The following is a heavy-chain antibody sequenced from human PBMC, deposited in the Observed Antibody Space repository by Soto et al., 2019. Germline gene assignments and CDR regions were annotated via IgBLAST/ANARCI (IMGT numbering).Heavy chain of an antibody. CDR2: IIPISGTA. Sequence: QVQLVQSGAEVKKPGSSVKVSCKASGGTFSSYAISWVRQAPGQGLEWMGGIIPISGTANYAQKFQGRVTITADESTSTAYMELSSLRSEDKAVYYCARDSCSSTSCYWDYYYYGMDVWGQVTTVTVSS. D-gene: IGHD2-2*01. V-gene: IGHV1-69*01. CDR1: GGTFSSYA. CDR3: ARDSCSSTSCYWDYYYYGMDV. J-gene: IGHJ6*02.